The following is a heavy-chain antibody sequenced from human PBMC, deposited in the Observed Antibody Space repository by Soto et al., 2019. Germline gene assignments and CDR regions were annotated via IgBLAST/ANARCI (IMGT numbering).Heavy chain of an antibody. D-gene: IGHD3-22*01. CDR2: ISWNSGSI. Sequence: PGGSLRLSCAASGFTFDDYAMHWVRQAPGKGLEWVSGISWNSGSIGYVDSVKGRFTISRDNAKNSLYLQMNSLRAEDTALYYCAKDTKGYYDSSGYYSYWGQGTLVTVSS. V-gene: IGHV3-9*01. CDR1: GFTFDDYA. CDR3: AKDTKGYYDSSGYYSY. J-gene: IGHJ4*02.